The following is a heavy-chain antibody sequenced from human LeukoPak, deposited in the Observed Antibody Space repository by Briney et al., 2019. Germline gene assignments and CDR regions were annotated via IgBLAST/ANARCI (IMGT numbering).Heavy chain of an antibody. CDR3: AKDRSSSGGSCYDY. D-gene: IGHD2-15*01. CDR1: GSTFSSYA. J-gene: IGHJ4*02. V-gene: IGHV3-23*01. CDR2: ISGSGGST. Sequence: GGSLRLSCAASGSTFSSYAMSWVRQAPGKGLEWVSAISGSGGSTYYADSVKGRFTISRDNSKNTLYLQMNSLRAEDTAVYYCAKDRSSSGGSCYDYWGQGTLVTVSS.